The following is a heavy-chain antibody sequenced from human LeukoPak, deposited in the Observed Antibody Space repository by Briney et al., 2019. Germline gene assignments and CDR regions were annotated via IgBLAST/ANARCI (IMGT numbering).Heavy chain of an antibody. J-gene: IGHJ4*02. CDR2: ISGSGGST. CDR1: GFTFSSYA. Sequence: GGSLRLSCAASGFTFSSYAMSWVRQAPGKGLEWVSAISGSGGSTYYADSVEGRFTISRDNSKNTLYLQVNSLRAEDTAVYYCASRTGYSSGCIDYWGQGTLVTVSS. CDR3: ASRTGYSSGCIDY. V-gene: IGHV3-23*01. D-gene: IGHD6-19*01.